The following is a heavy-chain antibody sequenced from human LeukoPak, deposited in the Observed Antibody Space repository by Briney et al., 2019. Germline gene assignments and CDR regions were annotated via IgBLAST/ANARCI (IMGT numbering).Heavy chain of an antibody. D-gene: IGHD2-21*02. V-gene: IGHV3-23*01. CDR3: ARDYDQVTPRGMDV. Sequence: RSGGSLRLSCAASGFTFSSYAMNWVRQAPGKGLEWVSAICSNDNNTYYANSVKGRFTISRDNSKNTLSLQLNSLRAEDTAVYYCARDYDQVTPRGMDVWGQGTTVIVSS. CDR2: ICSNDNNT. J-gene: IGHJ6*02. CDR1: GFTFSSYA.